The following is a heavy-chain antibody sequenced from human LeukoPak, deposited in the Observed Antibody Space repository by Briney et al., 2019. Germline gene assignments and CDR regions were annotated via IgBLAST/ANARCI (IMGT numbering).Heavy chain of an antibody. D-gene: IGHD4/OR15-4a*01. CDR2: TRNKGNSYTT. CDR3: ARSMYGEGRRIIDFDY. Sequence: PGGSLRLSCAASGFTFSDHYIDGVGQAPGRGREWVARTRNKGNSYTTAYAASVTGRFTVSRDDSSNSVYLQMNSLKIEDTAVYYCARSMYGEGRRIIDFDYWGQGSLLTVSS. CDR1: GFTFSDHY. J-gene: IGHJ4*02. V-gene: IGHV3-72*01.